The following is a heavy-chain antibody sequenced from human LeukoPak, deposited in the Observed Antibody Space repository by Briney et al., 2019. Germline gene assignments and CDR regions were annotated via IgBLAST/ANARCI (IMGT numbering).Heavy chain of an antibody. D-gene: IGHD5-18*01. CDR1: GGSISSGGYY. J-gene: IGHJ4*02. Sequence: SETLSLTCTVSGGSISSGGYYWSWIRQHPGKGLEWIGYIYYSGSTYYNPSLKSRVTISVDTSKNQFSLKLSSVTAADTAVYYCARSDTAMVEAFDYWGQGTLVTVSS. V-gene: IGHV4-31*03. CDR3: ARSDTAMVEAFDY. CDR2: IYYSGST.